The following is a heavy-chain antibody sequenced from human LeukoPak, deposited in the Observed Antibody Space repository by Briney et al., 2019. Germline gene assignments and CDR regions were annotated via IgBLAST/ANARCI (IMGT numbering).Heavy chain of an antibody. J-gene: IGHJ6*03. CDR3: ARQDREQWLTRTDFYYYYYMDV. D-gene: IGHD6-19*01. Sequence: SETLSLTCTVSGGSISSSSYYWGWIRQPPGKGLEWIGSIYYSGSTYYNPSLKSRVTISVDTSKNQFSLKLSSVTAADTAVYYCARQDREQWLTRTDFYYYYYMDVWGKGTTVTVSS. V-gene: IGHV4-39*01. CDR2: IYYSGST. CDR1: GGSISSSSYY.